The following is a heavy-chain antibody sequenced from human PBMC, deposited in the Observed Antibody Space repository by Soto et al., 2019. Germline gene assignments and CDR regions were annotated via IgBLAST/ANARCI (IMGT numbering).Heavy chain of an antibody. CDR3: AKDVLYSNTWYYFDY. V-gene: IGHV3-23*01. CDR1: GFTFSSFA. Sequence: GGSLRLSCAASGFTFSSFAMSWVRQAPGKGLEWVSGISGSGGNSYYADSVKGRFTISRDNSKNTLYLQMNSLRAEDTAVYYWAKDVLYSNTWYYFDYWGQGTLVTVSS. D-gene: IGHD6-13*01. J-gene: IGHJ4*02. CDR2: ISGSGGNS.